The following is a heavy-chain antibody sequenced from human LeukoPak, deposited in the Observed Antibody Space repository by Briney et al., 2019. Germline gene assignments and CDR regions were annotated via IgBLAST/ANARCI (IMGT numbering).Heavy chain of an antibody. V-gene: IGHV3-13*01. CDR3: ARSKGRSSSWYYAYGMDV. D-gene: IGHD6-13*01. J-gene: IGHJ6*02. Sequence: GGSLRLSCAASGFTFSSYDMHWVRQATGKGLEWVSAIGTAGDTYYPGSVKGRFTISRENAKNSLYHQMNSLRAGDTAVYYCARSKGRSSSWYYAYGMDVWGQGTTVTVSS. CDR2: IGTAGDT. CDR1: GFTFSSYD.